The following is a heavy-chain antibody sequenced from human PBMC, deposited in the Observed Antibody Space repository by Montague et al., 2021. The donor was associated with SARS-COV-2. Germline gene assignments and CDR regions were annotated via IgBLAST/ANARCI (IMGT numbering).Heavy chain of an antibody. D-gene: IGHD3-3*01. CDR1: GFTFSYYV. J-gene: IGHJ4*02. V-gene: IGHV3-23*01. Sequence: SLRLSCAASGFTFSYYVMSWVRQAPGKGPEWVSAISGSASAIFYADSVKGRFTISRDNSKRTLYLQMDSLRADDTAVYYCAKVMGRGYSVPYLDSWGQGTLVTVSS. CDR2: ISGSASAI. CDR3: AKVMGRGYSVPYLDS.